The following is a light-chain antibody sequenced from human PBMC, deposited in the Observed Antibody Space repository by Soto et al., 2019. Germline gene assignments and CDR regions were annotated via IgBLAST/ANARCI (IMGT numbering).Light chain of an antibody. CDR1: TGAVTNGHY. Sequence: QSVGTQEPSLTVSPGGTVTLTRGSSTGAVTNGHYPYWFQQKPGQAPRTLIYDTTNRHSWTPARFSGSLLGGKAALTLSGAQPEDEAEYYCLLSYNGPYVFGTGTKVTVL. CDR3: LLSYNGPYV. J-gene: IGLJ1*01. CDR2: DTT. V-gene: IGLV7-46*01.